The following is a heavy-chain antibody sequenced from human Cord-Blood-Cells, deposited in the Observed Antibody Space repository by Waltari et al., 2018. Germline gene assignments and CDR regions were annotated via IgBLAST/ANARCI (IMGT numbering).Heavy chain of an antibody. Sequence: QVQLVQSGAEVKKPGASVKVSCKASGYTFTSYYMHWVRQAPGQGLEWMGIINPSGGSTSYAQKFQGRVTMTRDTSTSTVYMGLSSLRSENTAVYYGARTGWAPHAFDIWGQGTMVTVSS. J-gene: IGHJ3*02. V-gene: IGHV1-46*01. D-gene: IGHD6-19*01. CDR2: INPSGGST. CDR3: ARTGWAPHAFDI. CDR1: GYTFTSYY.